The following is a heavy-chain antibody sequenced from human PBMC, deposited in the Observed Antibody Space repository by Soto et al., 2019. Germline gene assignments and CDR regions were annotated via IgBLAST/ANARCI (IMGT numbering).Heavy chain of an antibody. CDR3: ARASHCTCGSCYHLY. Sequence: QVQLVQSGAEVKEPGASVKVSCKASGYTFTTYAISWVRQAPGQGLEWMGWINTYNGNTYHAQKVKGRVTMTTDTSTSTAYMELRSLRADDTAVYYCARASHCTCGSCYHLYWGQGTLVTVSS. J-gene: IGHJ4*02. V-gene: IGHV1-18*01. CDR2: INTYNGNT. D-gene: IGHD2-15*01. CDR1: GYTFTTYA.